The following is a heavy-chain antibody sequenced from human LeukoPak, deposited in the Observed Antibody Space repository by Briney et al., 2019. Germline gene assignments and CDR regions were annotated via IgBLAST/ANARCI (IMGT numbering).Heavy chain of an antibody. D-gene: IGHD6-19*01. Sequence: GGSLRLSCAASGLTFSSYAMSWVRQAPGKGLEWVSAISGSGGSTYYADSVKGRFTISRDNSKNTLYLQMNSLRAEDTAVYYCAKDRSTFSSGWYHQDAFDIWGQGTMVTVSS. CDR2: ISGSGGST. J-gene: IGHJ3*02. V-gene: IGHV3-23*01. CDR3: AKDRSTFSSGWYHQDAFDI. CDR1: GLTFSSYA.